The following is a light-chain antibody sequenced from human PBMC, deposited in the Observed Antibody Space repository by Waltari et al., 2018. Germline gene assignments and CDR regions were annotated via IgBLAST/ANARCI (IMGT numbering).Light chain of an antibody. CDR2: EDT. CDR1: VLSQNY. Sequence: SYELTQPSSVSVSPGQTARITCSGDVLSQNYARWLQQKPGQAPLLLIYEDTQRPSRIPGRFSGSSSGATVTLTSTGAQVEDEADYYCYSASDNNWVFGGGTMLTVL. V-gene: IGLV3-27*01. CDR3: YSASDNNWV. J-gene: IGLJ3*02.